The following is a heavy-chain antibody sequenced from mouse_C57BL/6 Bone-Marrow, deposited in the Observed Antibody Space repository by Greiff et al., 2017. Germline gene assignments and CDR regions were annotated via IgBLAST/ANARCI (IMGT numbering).Heavy chain of an antibody. CDR2: IDPSDSYT. Sequence: QVQLQQPGAELVMPGASVKLSCKASGYTFTSYWMHWVKQRPGHGLEWIGEIDPSDSYTNYNQKFKGNSTLTVDKSSSTAYMQLSSLTSEDSAVYYCAREGYDGYYFYFDDWGKGTTLTVSS. V-gene: IGHV1-69*01. J-gene: IGHJ2*01. D-gene: IGHD2-3*01. CDR1: GYTFTSYW. CDR3: AREGYDGYYFYFDD.